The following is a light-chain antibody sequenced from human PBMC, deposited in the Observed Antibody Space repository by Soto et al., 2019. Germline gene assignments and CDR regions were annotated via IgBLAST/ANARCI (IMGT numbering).Light chain of an antibody. Sequence: DIQMTQSPSSLSASVGDRVTITCRASRGIYTHLAWYQQKPGNAPKLLIYAASTLQSGVPSRFSGSRSGTDFTLTISSLQPEDFATYYCLLDFSYFWAFGQGTKVDIK. CDR3: LLDFSYFWA. CDR1: RGIYTH. CDR2: AAS. J-gene: IGKJ1*01. V-gene: IGKV1-27*01.